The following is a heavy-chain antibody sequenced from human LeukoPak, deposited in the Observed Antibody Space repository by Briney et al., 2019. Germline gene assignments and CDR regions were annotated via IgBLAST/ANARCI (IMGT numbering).Heavy chain of an antibody. V-gene: IGHV3-49*03. D-gene: IGHD3-16*02. CDR3: ARGSYQFEH. CDR2: IRAKGDGGTT. CDR1: GFTFRNYD. Sequence: PGGSLRLSCTASGFTFRNYDMSWFRQAPGKGLEWIGSIRAKGDGGTTQYAASVKGRSIISRDDSKSIAYLQMDSLETEDTAVYYCARGSYQFEHWGQGTLVTVSS. J-gene: IGHJ1*01.